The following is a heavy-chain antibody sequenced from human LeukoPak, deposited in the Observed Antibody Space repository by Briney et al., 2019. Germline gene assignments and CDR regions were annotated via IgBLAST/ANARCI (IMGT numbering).Heavy chain of an antibody. CDR2: ISSSGSTI. Sequence: PGGSLRLSCTTSGFTFGDYAMNWVRQAPGKGLEWVSYISSSGSTIYYADSVKGRFTISRDNAKNSLYLQMNSLRAEDTAVYYCARDRSYYDILGPSGYWGQGTLVTVSS. CDR1: GFTFGDYA. J-gene: IGHJ4*02. V-gene: IGHV3-48*03. D-gene: IGHD3-9*01. CDR3: ARDRSYYDILGPSGY.